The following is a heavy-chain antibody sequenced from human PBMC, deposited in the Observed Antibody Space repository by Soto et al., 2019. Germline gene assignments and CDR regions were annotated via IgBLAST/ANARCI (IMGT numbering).Heavy chain of an antibody. CDR1: GGSISSGGYY. CDR3: ARAVEGYCSSTSCYTRPYFDY. J-gene: IGHJ4*02. CDR2: IYYSGST. Sequence: PSETLSLTCTVSGGSISSGGYYWSWIRQHPGKGLEWIGYIYYSGSTYYNPSLKSRVTISVDTYKNQFSLKLSSVTVADTAVYYCARAVEGYCSSTSCYTRPYFDYWGQGTLVTVS. D-gene: IGHD2-2*02. V-gene: IGHV4-31*03.